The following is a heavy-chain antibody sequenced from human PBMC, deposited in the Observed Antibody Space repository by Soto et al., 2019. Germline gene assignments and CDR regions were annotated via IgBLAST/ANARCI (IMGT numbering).Heavy chain of an antibody. V-gene: IGHV3-30*18. J-gene: IGHJ6*02. Sequence: QVQLVESGGGVVQPGRSLRLSCAASGFTFSSYGMHWVRQAPGKGLEWVAVISYDGSNKYYADSVKGRFTISRDNSKNTLYLQMNSLRAEDTAVYYCAKDVYDYVWGSYHYRSYYYYGMDVWGQGTTVTVSS. CDR1: GFTFSSYG. CDR2: ISYDGSNK. CDR3: AKDVYDYVWGSYHYRSYYYYGMDV. D-gene: IGHD3-16*02.